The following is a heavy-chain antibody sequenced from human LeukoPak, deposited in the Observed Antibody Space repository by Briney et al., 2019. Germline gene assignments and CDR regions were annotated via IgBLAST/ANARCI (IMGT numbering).Heavy chain of an antibody. D-gene: IGHD2-2*01. V-gene: IGHV3-21*03. J-gene: IGHJ4*02. CDR1: GFTFSSYS. Sequence: NPGGSLRLSCAASGFTFSSYSMNWVRQAPGKGLEWASSISSSSSYIYYADSVKGRFTISRDNAKNSLYLQMNSLRAEDTAVYYCARGGLRYCSSTSCYSNYWGQGTLVTVSS. CDR3: ARGGLRYCSSTSCYSNY. CDR2: ISSSSSYI.